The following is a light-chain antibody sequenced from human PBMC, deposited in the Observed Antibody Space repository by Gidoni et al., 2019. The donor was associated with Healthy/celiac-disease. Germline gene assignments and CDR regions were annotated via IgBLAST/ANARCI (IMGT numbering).Light chain of an antibody. CDR2: LGS. CDR1: QSLLHSNGYNY. V-gene: IGKV2-28*01. CDR3: MQDLQTPYT. Sequence: DIVMTQSPLSLPVTPGEPAFISCRSSQSLLHSNGYNYLDWYLQKTGQSPQLLIYLGSNRASGVPDRFSGSGSGTDFTLKISRVEAEDVGVYYCMQDLQTPYTFGQGTKLEIK. J-gene: IGKJ2*01.